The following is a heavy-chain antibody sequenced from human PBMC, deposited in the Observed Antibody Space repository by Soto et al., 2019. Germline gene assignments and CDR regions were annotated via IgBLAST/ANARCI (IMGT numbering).Heavy chain of an antibody. CDR1: GGTFSSYA. CDR3: ARAKQTHSSGWYSHWFDP. D-gene: IGHD6-19*01. V-gene: IGHV1-69*13. CDR2: IIPIFGTA. Sequence: SVKVSCKASGGTFSSYAISWVRQAPGQGLEWMGGIIPIFGTANYAQKFQGRVTITADESTSTAYMELSSLRSEDTAVYYCARAKQTHSSGWYSHWFDPWGQGTLVTVSS. J-gene: IGHJ5*02.